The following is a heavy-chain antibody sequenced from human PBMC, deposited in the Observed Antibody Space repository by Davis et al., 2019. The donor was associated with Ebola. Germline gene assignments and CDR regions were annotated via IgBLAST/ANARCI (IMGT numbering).Heavy chain of an antibody. J-gene: IGHJ4*02. CDR3: ANWLPKDY. Sequence: GESLKISCAASGFTFSSYSMNWVRQAPGKGLEWVSSISSSSSYIYYADSVKGRFTISRDNAKNSLYLQMNSLRAEDTAVYYCANWLPKDYWGQGTLVTVSS. CDR2: ISSSSSYI. V-gene: IGHV3-21*04. CDR1: GFTFSSYS. D-gene: IGHD5-12*01.